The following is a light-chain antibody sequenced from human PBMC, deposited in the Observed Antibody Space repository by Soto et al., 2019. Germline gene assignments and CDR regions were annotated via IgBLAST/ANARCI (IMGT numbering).Light chain of an antibody. CDR3: QQYNNWPRT. CDR2: GAS. V-gene: IGKV3-15*01. Sequence: EIVMTQSPATLSVSPGERATLSCRASQSVSGNLAWDQQKPGQAPRLLIYGASTRATGIPARFSGSGSGTEFTLSFSSLQSEDFAVYYCQQYNNWPRTFGQGTKVEIK. J-gene: IGKJ1*01. CDR1: QSVSGN.